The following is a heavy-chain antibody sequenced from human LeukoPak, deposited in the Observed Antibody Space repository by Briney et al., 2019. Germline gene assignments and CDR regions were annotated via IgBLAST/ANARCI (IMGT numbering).Heavy chain of an antibody. CDR2: INHSGST. CDR3: ARGRRTTIFGVVINRPYYFDY. J-gene: IGHJ4*02. CDR1: GGSFSDYY. D-gene: IGHD3-3*01. Sequence: SETLSLTCAVYGGSFSDYYWSWIRQPPGKGLEWIGEINHSGSTNYNPSLKSRVTISVDTSKNQFSLKLSSVTAADTAVYYCARGRRTTIFGVVINRPYYFDYWGQGTLVTVSS. V-gene: IGHV4-34*01.